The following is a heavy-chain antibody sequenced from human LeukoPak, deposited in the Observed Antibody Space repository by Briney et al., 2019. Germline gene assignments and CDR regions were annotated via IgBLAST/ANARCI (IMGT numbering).Heavy chain of an antibody. V-gene: IGHV3-53*01. CDR2: IYTDAST. CDR1: GFAVRSNY. CDR3: ARAYYYGSSNSMYYFDY. Sequence: GGSLRLSCVVSGFAVRSNYMIWVRQAPGKGLEWVSLIYTDASTYFADSVKGRFTFSRDSSNNTVYLQMDSLRAEDTAVYYCARAYYYGSSNSMYYFDYWGQGTLVTVSS. D-gene: IGHD3-10*01. J-gene: IGHJ4*02.